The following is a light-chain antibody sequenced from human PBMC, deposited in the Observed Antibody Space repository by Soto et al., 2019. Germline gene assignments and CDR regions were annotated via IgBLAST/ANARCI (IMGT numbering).Light chain of an antibody. Sequence: EIVMTQSPATLSVSPVERATLSCIASHGVSSNLAWYQQKPCQAPRLLIYGASTRATGIPARFSGSGSGTEFTLTISSLQSEDFAVYYCQQYNNWPPLTFGGGTKVDTK. CDR3: QQYNNWPPLT. J-gene: IGKJ4*01. V-gene: IGKV3-15*01. CDR2: GAS. CDR1: HGVSSN.